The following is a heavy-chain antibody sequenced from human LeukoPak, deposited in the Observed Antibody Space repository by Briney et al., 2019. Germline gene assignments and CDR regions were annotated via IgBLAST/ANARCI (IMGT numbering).Heavy chain of an antibody. V-gene: IGHV3-21*01. Sequence: GSLRLSCAASGFTFSSYSMNWVRQAPGKGLEWVSSISSSSSYIYYADSVKGRFTISRDNAKNTLYLQMNSLRAEDTAVYYCARDLIGGFDPWGQGTLVTVSS. CDR2: ISSSSSYI. CDR3: ARDLIGGFDP. J-gene: IGHJ5*02. CDR1: GFTFSSYS.